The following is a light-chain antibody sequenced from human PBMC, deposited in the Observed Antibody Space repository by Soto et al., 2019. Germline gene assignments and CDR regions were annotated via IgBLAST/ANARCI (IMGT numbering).Light chain of an antibody. V-gene: IGKV3D-15*01. J-gene: IGKJ4*01. CDR1: QRVHIY. CDR2: GAS. CDR3: QQYDDWLRLT. Sequence: EIVMTQSPATLSVSPGERATLSCRASQRVHIYLAWYQQKPGQAPRLLIFGASYRATGIPARFSGSGSGTEFNLTISSRQHEDFAVYFFQQYDDWLRLTFGGGTKVEIK.